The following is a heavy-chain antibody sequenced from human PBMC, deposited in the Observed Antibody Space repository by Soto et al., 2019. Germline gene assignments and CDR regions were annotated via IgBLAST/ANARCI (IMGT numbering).Heavy chain of an antibody. V-gene: IGHV1-69*12. CDR2: IIPIFGTP. CDR3: AVAEDGYNYDY. J-gene: IGHJ4*02. D-gene: IGHD5-12*01. Sequence: QVQLVQSGAEVKKSGSSVKVSCKASGGTFSRYAISWVRQAPGQGLEWMGGIIPIFGTPNYAQKFQGRVTIIADESTRTAYMEMSILTSEDTAVYYCAVAEDGYNYDYWGQGTLVTVSS. CDR1: GGTFSRYA.